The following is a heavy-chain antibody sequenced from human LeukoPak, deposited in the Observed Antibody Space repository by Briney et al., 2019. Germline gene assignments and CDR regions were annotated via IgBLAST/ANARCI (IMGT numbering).Heavy chain of an antibody. V-gene: IGHV1-2*02. Sequence: ASVRVSCKASGYTFTGYYMHWVRQAPGQGLEWMGWINPNSDGTNYAQKFQGRVTMTRDTSISTAYMELSRLRSDDTAVYYCAKTPGGKVAGTVYYYMDVWGKGTTVTVSS. CDR2: INPNSDGT. J-gene: IGHJ6*03. D-gene: IGHD6-19*01. CDR3: AKTPGGKVAGTVYYYMDV. CDR1: GYTFTGYY.